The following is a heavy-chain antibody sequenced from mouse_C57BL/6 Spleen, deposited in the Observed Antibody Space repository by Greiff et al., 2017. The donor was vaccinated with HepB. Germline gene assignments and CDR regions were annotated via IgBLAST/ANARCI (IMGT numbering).Heavy chain of an antibody. CDR3: ARSLGYPYWYFDV. CDR1: GYTFTSYW. Sequence: VQLQQPGAELVRPGSSVKLSCKASGYTFTSYWMHWVKQRPIQGLEWIGNIDPSDSETHYNQKFKDKATLTVDKSSSTAYMQLSSLTSEDSAVYYCARSLGYPYWYFDVWGTGTTVTVSS. D-gene: IGHD2-14*01. J-gene: IGHJ1*03. V-gene: IGHV1-52*01. CDR2: IDPSDSET.